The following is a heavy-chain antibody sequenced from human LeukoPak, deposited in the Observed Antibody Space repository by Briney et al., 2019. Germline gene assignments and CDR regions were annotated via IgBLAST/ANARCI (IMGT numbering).Heavy chain of an antibody. Sequence: GGSLRLSRAASGFTFSSYGMHWVRQAPGKGLEWVAVISYDGSNKYYADSVKGRFTISRDNSKNTLYLQMNSLRAGDTAVYYCAKDADYDSYGMDVWGQGTTVTVSS. D-gene: IGHD3-16*01. CDR2: ISYDGSNK. CDR1: GFTFSSYG. V-gene: IGHV3-30*18. J-gene: IGHJ6*02. CDR3: AKDADYDSYGMDV.